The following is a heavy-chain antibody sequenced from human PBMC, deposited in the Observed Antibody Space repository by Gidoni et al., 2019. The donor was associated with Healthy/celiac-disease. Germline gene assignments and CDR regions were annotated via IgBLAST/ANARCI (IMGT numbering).Heavy chain of an antibody. Sequence: QVQLVEPVGVVVQPGRSLRLSCPASCFTFRSYAMRWVRQAPGKGLEWVAVISYDGSNKYYADSVKGRFTIARDNSKNTLDLQMNSLRAEDTAVYYCARDRSPSGWYYFDYWGQGTLVTVSS. CDR2: ISYDGSNK. CDR3: ARDRSPSGWYYFDY. J-gene: IGHJ4*02. V-gene: IGHV3-30-3*01. CDR1: CFTFRSYA. D-gene: IGHD6-19*01.